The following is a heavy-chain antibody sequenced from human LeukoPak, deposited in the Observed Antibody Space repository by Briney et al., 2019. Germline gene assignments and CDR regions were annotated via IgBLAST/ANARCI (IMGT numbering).Heavy chain of an antibody. CDR1: GFTFTNYA. CDR2: ISGNDGRT. J-gene: IGHJ4*02. Sequence: PGGSLRLSCATSGFTFTNYAMSWVRQAPGEGLEWVSSISGNDGRTCYAGSVKGRFTISRDNSKKTVYLQMNSLRAEDTAVYYCAKDWADFWSGYFLFDYWGRGTLVTVSS. CDR3: AKDWADFWSGYFLFDY. D-gene: IGHD3-3*01. V-gene: IGHV3-23*01.